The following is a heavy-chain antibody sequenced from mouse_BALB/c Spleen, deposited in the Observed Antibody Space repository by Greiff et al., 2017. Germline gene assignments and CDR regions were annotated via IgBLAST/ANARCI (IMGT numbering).Heavy chain of an antibody. CDR2: IYPGDGDT. V-gene: IGHV1-87*01. Sequence: VQLQQSGAELARPGASVKLSCKASGYTFTSYWMQWVKQRPGQGLEWIGAIYPGDGDTRYTQKFKGKATLTADKSSSTAYMQLSSLASEDSAVYYCARSYGYDEGFAYWGQGTLVTVSA. CDR3: ARSYGYDEGFAY. J-gene: IGHJ3*01. CDR1: GYTFTSYW. D-gene: IGHD2-2*01.